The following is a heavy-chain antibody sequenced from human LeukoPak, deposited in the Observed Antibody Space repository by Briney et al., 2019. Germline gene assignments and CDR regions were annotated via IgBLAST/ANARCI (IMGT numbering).Heavy chain of an antibody. CDR1: GFTFSSYA. V-gene: IGHV3-23*01. J-gene: IGHJ5*01. CDR3: ANPLTVITSWFDC. D-gene: IGHD4-17*01. CDR2: INGSGGST. Sequence: PGGSLRLSCAASGFTFSSYAMSWVRQAPGKVLEWVSDINGSGGSTYYADSVNGRFTISRDNFKKPLYVQMNSRRTEHTSVYYCANPLTVITSWFDCSGQRRLVTV.